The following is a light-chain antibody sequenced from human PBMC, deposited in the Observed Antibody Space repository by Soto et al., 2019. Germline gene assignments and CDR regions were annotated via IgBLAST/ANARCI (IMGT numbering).Light chain of an antibody. Sequence: QSVLTQPASVSGSPGQSITISCTGTSSDVGGYNYVSWYQQHPGKAPKLMIYEVSNRPSGVSNRFSGSKSGNTASLTISGLQAEDEDDYYCRSYTRSSTYVFGTGTQVT. CDR3: RSYTRSSTYV. V-gene: IGLV2-14*01. CDR2: EVS. J-gene: IGLJ1*01. CDR1: SSDVGGYNY.